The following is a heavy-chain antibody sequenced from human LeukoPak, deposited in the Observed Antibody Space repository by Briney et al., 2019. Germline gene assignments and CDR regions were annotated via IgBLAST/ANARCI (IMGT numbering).Heavy chain of an antibody. Sequence: PSETLSLTCTVSGCSISSSNYYWCWIRQPPGKGLEWIGTIYYSGATYYNPSLKSRVIISVDTSKNQFSLKLSSVTAADTAVYYCARIVPAATTHDYWGQGTLVTVSS. CDR1: GCSISSSNYY. CDR3: ARIVPAATTHDY. V-gene: IGHV4-39*01. D-gene: IGHD2-2*01. J-gene: IGHJ4*02. CDR2: IYYSGAT.